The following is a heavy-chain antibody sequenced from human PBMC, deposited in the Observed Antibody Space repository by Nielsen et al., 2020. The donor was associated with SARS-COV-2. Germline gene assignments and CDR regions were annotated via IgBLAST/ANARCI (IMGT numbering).Heavy chain of an antibody. V-gene: IGHV3-71*01. CDR1: GFTFSDYY. Sequence: GESLKISCAASGFTFSDYYMSWFRQAPGKGLEWVGFIRNRAYGGTTEYAASVKGRFTISRDDSKSIAFLQMNSLKADDTAVYYCTRGEQLVPRYYYYYGVDVWGQGTTVTVSS. CDR3: TRGEQLVPRYYYYYGVDV. D-gene: IGHD6-6*01. CDR2: IRNRAYGGTT. J-gene: IGHJ6*02.